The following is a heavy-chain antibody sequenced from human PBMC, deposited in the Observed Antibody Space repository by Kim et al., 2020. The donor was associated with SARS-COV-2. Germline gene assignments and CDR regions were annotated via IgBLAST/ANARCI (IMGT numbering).Heavy chain of an antibody. V-gene: IGHV3-30*18. CDR1: GFTFSSYG. CDR3: AKDEVLQWLAHYYYYGMDV. D-gene: IGHD6-19*01. CDR2: ISYDGSNK. Sequence: GGSLRLSCAASGFTFSSYGMHWVRQAPGKGLEWVAVISYDGSNKYYADSVKGRFTISRDNSKNTLYLQMNSLRAEDTAVYYCAKDEVLQWLAHYYYYGMDVWGQGTTVTVSS. J-gene: IGHJ6*02.